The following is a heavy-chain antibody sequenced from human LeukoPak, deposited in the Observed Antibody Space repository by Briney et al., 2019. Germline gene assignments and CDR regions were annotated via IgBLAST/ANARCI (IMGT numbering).Heavy chain of an antibody. J-gene: IGHJ4*02. CDR3: ATTRMVRGVPFDY. CDR2: INPSGGST. D-gene: IGHD3-10*01. Sequence: ASVKVSCKASGYTFTSYNMHWVRQAPGQGLDWMGIINPSGGSTSYAQKFQGRVTMTRDTSTSTVYMELRSLRSEDTALYYCATTRMVRGVPFDYWGQGTLVTVSS. V-gene: IGHV1-46*01. CDR1: GYTFTSYN.